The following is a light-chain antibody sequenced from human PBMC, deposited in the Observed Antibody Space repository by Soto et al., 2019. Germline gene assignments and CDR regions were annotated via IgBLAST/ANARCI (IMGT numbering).Light chain of an antibody. V-gene: IGKV1-27*01. CDR1: QPISNY. CDR3: RKYDSAPWT. Sequence: DIQMTQSPSSLSASVGDTVTITCRASQPISNYLAWYQQKPGKAPKLLMYAASTVPSGAPSRFSGSGVGTDFTLTISSLQPEDVASYYCRKYDSAPWTFGQGTKVDI. J-gene: IGKJ1*01. CDR2: AAS.